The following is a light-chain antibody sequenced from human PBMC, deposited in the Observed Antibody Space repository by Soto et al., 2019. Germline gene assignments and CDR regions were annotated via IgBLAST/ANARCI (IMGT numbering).Light chain of an antibody. CDR1: QPVRNDY. CDR3: KQYGTLPWT. V-gene: IGKV3-20*01. CDR2: GAS. J-gene: IGKJ1*01. Sequence: EIVLTQSPGTLSLSPGESATLSCRASQPVRNDYLAWYQQKPGQAPRVLISGASTRVTGIPYRFSGSGSGADFTLTISRLEPEDFAVYYCKQYGTLPWTFGQGTKVDIK.